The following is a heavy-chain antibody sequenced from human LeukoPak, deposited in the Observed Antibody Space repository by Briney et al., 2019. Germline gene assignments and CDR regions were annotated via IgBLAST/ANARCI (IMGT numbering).Heavy chain of an antibody. Sequence: GGSLRLSCAASGFTFSSYGMHWVRQAPGKGLEWVAAISYDGSNKYYADSVKGRFTISRDNYKNTLYLQMNSLRAEDTAVYYCAKDDDYGDYIDYWGQGTLVTVSS. D-gene: IGHD4-17*01. CDR3: AKDDDYGDYIDY. CDR2: ISYDGSNK. CDR1: GFTFSSYG. V-gene: IGHV3-30*18. J-gene: IGHJ4*02.